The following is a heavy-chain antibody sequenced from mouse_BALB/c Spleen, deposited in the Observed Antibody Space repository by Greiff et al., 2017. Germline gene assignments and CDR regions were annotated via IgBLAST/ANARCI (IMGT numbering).Heavy chain of an antibody. CDR1: GYSFTGYN. CDR2: IVPYYGGT. CDR3: ARGTDGPYAMDY. J-gene: IGHJ4*01. D-gene: IGHD2-3*01. Sequence: VQLQQSGPELEKPGASVKISCKASGYSFTGYNMNWVKQSNGKSLEWIGNIVPYYGGTSYNQKFKGKATLTVDKSSSTAYMQLKSLTSEDSAVYYCARGTDGPYAMDYWGQGTSVTVSS. V-gene: IGHV1-39*01.